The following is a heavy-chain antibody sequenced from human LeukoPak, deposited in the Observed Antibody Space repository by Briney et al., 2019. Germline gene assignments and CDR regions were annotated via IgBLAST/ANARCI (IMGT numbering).Heavy chain of an antibody. CDR2: MNPNSANT. CDR3: ARLYSYGLEDY. D-gene: IGHD5-18*01. Sequence: ASVKVSCKASGYTFTSYDINWVRQATGQGPEWMGWMNPNSANTGYAQKFQGRVTMTRNTSISTAYMELSSLRSEDTAVYYCARLYSYGLEDYWGQGTLVTVSS. V-gene: IGHV1-8*01. CDR1: GYTFTSYD. J-gene: IGHJ4*02.